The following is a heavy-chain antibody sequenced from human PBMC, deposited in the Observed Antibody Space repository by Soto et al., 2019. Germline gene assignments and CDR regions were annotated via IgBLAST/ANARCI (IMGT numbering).Heavy chain of an antibody. D-gene: IGHD1-26*01. J-gene: IGHJ6*02. CDR1: GYSFTSYW. Sequence: GESLKISCKGSGYSFTSYWIGWVRQMPGKGLEWMGIIYPGDSDTRYSPSFQGQVTISADKSISTAYLQWSSLRASDTAMYYCGRQDIKQPVGAGMDVWGQGTTVTVSS. V-gene: IGHV5-51*01. CDR2: IYPGDSDT. CDR3: GRQDIKQPVGAGMDV.